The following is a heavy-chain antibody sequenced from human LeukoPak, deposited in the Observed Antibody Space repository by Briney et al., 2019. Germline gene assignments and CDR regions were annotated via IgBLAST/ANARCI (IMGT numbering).Heavy chain of an antibody. D-gene: IGHD5-18*01. Sequence: SGTLSLTCTVSGGSISSSPYYWGWIRQPPGKGLEWIGSIYYSGTTHYSPSLESRVTISVDTSKNRFSLKLASVTAADTAIYYCAKGAGGFSYYNWFDPWGQGTLVTVSS. J-gene: IGHJ5*02. CDR2: IYYSGTT. V-gene: IGHV4-39*07. CDR3: AKGAGGFSYYNWFDP. CDR1: GGSISSSPYY.